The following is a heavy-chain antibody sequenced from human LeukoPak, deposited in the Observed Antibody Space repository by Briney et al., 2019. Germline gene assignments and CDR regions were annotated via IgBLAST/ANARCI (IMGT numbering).Heavy chain of an antibody. CDR1: GFTFSSYS. Sequence: GGSLRLSCAASGFTFSSYSMNWVRQAPGKGLEWVSYISSDSSTTYYADSVKGRFTISRDNSKNTLYLQMNSLRAEDTAVYYCAKVKDYARDAFDIWGQGTMVTVSS. V-gene: IGHV3-48*01. CDR2: ISSDSSTT. D-gene: IGHD4-17*01. J-gene: IGHJ3*02. CDR3: AKVKDYARDAFDI.